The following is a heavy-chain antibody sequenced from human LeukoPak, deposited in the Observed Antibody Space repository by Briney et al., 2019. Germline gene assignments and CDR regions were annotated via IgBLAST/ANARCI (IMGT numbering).Heavy chain of an antibody. CDR3: AKEAPWATAMVILIYY. CDR2: FYDSGST. V-gene: IGHV4-39*07. J-gene: IGHJ4*02. Sequence: SETLSLTCTVSGGSISSSTYYWDWIRQPPGKGLEWIGNFYDSGSTWYNPSPKSRVTISGDTSKNQFSLKLTSVTAADTAVYYCAKEAPWATAMVILIYYWGQGTLVTVSS. CDR1: GGSISSSTYY. D-gene: IGHD5-18*01.